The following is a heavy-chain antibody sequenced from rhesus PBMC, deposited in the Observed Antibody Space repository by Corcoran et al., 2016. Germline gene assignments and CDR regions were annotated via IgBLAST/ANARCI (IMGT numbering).Heavy chain of an antibody. CDR2: IISGEGST. Sequence: EVQLVETGGGWVQPGGSLKLSCAAAGFTFSSYGMSWVRQAPGQALEWVSAIISGEGSTYSADSVKGRFTISRDNSKNTLSLQMNSLRAYDTAVYYCAAQSGGYYDSGFDYWGQGVLVTVSS. CDR1: GFTFSSYG. D-gene: IGHD3-28*01. V-gene: IGHV3S5*01. J-gene: IGHJ4*01. CDR3: AAQSGGYYDSGFDY.